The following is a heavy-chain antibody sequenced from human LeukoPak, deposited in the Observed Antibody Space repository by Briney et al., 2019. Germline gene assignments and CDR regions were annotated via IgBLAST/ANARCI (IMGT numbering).Heavy chain of an antibody. D-gene: IGHD6-13*01. V-gene: IGHV3-30*03. CDR3: ASGRQLGY. J-gene: IGHJ4*02. CDR2: ISYHGSKK. CDR1: GFTFNNYG. Sequence: PGRSLRLSCAASGFTFNNYGMHWVRQAPGKGLEWVAVISYHGSKKYYADSVKGRFTISRDNARNSLYLQMNSLRAEDTAVYYCASGRQLGYWGQGTLVTVSS.